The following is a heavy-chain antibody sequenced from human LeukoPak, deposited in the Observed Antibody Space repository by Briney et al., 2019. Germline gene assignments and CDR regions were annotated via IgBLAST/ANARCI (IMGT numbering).Heavy chain of an antibody. CDR2: ISYDGSNK. V-gene: IGHV3-30-3*01. CDR1: GFTFSSYA. Sequence: PGGSLRLSCAASGFTFSSYAMSWVRQAPGKGLEWVAVISYDGSNKYYADSVKGRFTISRDNSKNTLYLQMNSLRAEDTAVYYCARGRGPTGYWGQGALVTVSS. CDR3: ARGRGPTGY. J-gene: IGHJ4*02. D-gene: IGHD3-10*01.